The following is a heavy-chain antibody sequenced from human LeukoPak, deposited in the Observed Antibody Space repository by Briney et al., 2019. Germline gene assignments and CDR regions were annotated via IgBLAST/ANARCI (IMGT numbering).Heavy chain of an antibody. J-gene: IGHJ4*02. CDR1: GFTVSSNH. CDR3: VRYCSSSSCYAGGALDY. D-gene: IGHD2-2*01. Sequence: GGSLRLSCAVSGFTVSSNHMSWVRQAPGKGLEWDSGTNSGGSTYYSDSVKGRFTISKDNSKNALYLQMNSLRAEDTAVYYCVRYCSSSSCYAGGALDYWGQGTLVTVSS. V-gene: IGHV3-53*01. CDR2: TNSGGST.